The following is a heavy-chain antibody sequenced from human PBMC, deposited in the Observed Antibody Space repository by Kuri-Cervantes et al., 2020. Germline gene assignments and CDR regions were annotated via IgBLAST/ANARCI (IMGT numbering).Heavy chain of an antibody. CDR1: GYTFTSYD. CDR3: ARESQVVDMVQGPLYYYMDV. CDR2: MNPKSGNT. D-gene: IGHD3-10*01. V-gene: IGHV1-8*01. J-gene: IGHJ6*03. Sequence: ASVNVSCKASGYTFTSYDINWVRQATGQGLEWMGWMNPKSGNTAYAQKFQGRVTITADKSTSTAYMELSSLRSEGTAVYYCARESQVVDMVQGPLYYYMDVWGKGTTVTVSS.